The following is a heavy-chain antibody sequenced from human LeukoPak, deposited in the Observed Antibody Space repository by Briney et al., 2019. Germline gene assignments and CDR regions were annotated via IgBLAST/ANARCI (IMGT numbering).Heavy chain of an antibody. CDR1: GYSISSGYY. V-gene: IGHV4-38-2*01. CDR3: ARGNWDDAFDI. CDR2: IYHSGST. D-gene: IGHD7-27*01. J-gene: IGHJ3*02. Sequence: SETLSLTCAVSGYSISSGYYWGWIRQPPGKRLEWIGSIYHSGSTYYNPSLKSRVTISVDTSKNQFSLKLSSVTAADTAVYYCARGNWDDAFDIWGQGTMVTVSS.